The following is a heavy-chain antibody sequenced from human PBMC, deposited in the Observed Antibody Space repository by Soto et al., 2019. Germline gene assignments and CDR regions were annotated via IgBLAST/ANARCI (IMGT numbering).Heavy chain of an antibody. Sequence: EVQLVESGGGLVQPGGSLRLSCAASGFTFSSYSMNWVRQAPGKGLEWVSYISSATTTIYYADSVKGRFTISRDNAKNALYLQMNGLGADDTAVYYCARGIAAAGPELDYWGQGTLVTVSS. CDR3: ARGIAAAGPELDY. V-gene: IGHV3-48*01. CDR2: ISSATTTI. CDR1: GFTFSSYS. J-gene: IGHJ4*02. D-gene: IGHD6-25*01.